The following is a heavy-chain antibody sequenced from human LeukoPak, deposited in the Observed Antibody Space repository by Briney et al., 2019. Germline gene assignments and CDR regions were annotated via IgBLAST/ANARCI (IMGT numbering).Heavy chain of an antibody. D-gene: IGHD3-10*01. Sequence: PSETLSLTCTVSGGSITSYYWTWIRQPPGKGLEWIGYIYYSGSTNYNPSLKSRVTISVDTSKNQFSLKLSSVTAADTAVYYCARDPGFGELFGAFDIWGQGTMVTVSS. CDR2: IYYSGST. CDR3: ARDPGFGELFGAFDI. V-gene: IGHV4-59*01. J-gene: IGHJ3*02. CDR1: GGSITSYY.